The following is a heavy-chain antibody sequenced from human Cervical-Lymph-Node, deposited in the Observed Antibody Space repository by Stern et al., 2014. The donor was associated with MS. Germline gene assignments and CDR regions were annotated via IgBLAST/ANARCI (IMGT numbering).Heavy chain of an antibody. CDR1: GDTFSYYA. D-gene: IGHD3-3*01. V-gene: IGHV1-69*01. J-gene: IGHJ6*02. Sequence: VQLGQSGAEVKKPGSSVKVSCKGSGDTFSYYAISWVRQAPGQGLEWMGGLIPILGSPDYAQNFQARVTISADESTKTSYMELTSLRSDDTAVYYCARGPDYWNGDRFFYHGMDVWGQGTMVTVSS. CDR3: ARGPDYWNGDRFFYHGMDV. CDR2: LIPILGSP.